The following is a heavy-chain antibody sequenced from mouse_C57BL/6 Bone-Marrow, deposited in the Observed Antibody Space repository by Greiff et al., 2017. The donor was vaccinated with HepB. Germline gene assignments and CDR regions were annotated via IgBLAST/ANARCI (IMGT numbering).Heavy chain of an antibody. J-gene: IGHJ3*01. D-gene: IGHD1-1*01. CDR2: IYPRSGNT. V-gene: IGHV1-81*01. CDR3: ARWGYYYGSTFAY. CDR1: GYTFTSYG. Sequence: VQLQQSGAELARPGASVKLSCKASGYTFTSYGISWVKQRTGQGLEWIGEIYPRSGNTYYNEKFKGKATLTADKSSSTAYMELRSLTSEDSAVYFCARWGYYYGSTFAYWGQGTLVTVSA.